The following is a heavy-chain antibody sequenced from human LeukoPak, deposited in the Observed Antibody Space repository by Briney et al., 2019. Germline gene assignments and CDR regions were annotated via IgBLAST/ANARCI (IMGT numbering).Heavy chain of an antibody. CDR3: AKDRGWLTFDY. D-gene: IGHD5-24*01. Sequence: GGFLRLSCAASGFTFGSSWMTWVRQAPGKGLEWVANIKEDGSEKYYVDSVKGRFTISRDNAKNSLYLQMNSLRAEDTAVYYCAKDRGWLTFDYWGQGTLVSVSS. CDR1: GFTFGSSW. J-gene: IGHJ4*02. CDR2: IKEDGSEK. V-gene: IGHV3-7*01.